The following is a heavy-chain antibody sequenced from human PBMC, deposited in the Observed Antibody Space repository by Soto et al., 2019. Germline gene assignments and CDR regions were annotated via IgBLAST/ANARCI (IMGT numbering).Heavy chain of an antibody. V-gene: IGHV4-31*03. CDR3: ARVHVMVVAGSTFDY. CDR1: GGSMSSEGYY. CDR2: IYYSGLT. J-gene: IGHJ4*01. Sequence: SETLSLTCTVSGGSMSSEGYYWSWIRQHPGKGLEWIGYIYYSGLTDYNPSLKSRLTISVDKSKNQFSLKLTSVTAADTAVYYCARVHVMVVAGSTFDYWGHGTLVTVSS. D-gene: IGHD6-19*01.